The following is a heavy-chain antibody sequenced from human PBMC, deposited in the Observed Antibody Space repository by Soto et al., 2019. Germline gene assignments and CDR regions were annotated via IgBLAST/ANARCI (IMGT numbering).Heavy chain of an antibody. V-gene: IGHV1-18*01. CDR2: ISAYNGNT. Sequence: ALVKVSCKASGYTFTSYGINWVRQAPGQGLEWMGWISAYNGNTNYAQKLQGRVTMTTDTSTSTAYMELRSLGSDDTAVYYCARERTTVTTLDAFDIWGQGTMVTVSS. CDR3: ARERTTVTTLDAFDI. J-gene: IGHJ3*02. CDR1: GYTFTSYG. D-gene: IGHD4-17*01.